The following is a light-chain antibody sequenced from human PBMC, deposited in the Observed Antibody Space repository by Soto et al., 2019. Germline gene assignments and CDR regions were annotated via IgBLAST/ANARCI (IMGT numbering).Light chain of an antibody. CDR1: RSVSRN. Sequence: EIVMTQSPATLSVSPGERATLSCRAGRSVSRNLAGYQQKPGQAPRLLIYGASTRATGIPARFSGSGSGTEFTLTISSLQFEDFAVYYCQQYNNWPPITFGGGTKGDIK. CDR3: QQYNNWPPIT. CDR2: GAS. V-gene: IGKV3D-15*01. J-gene: IGKJ4*01.